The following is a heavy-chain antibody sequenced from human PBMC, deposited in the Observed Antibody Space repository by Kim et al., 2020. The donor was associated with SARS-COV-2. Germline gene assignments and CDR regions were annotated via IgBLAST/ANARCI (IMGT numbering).Heavy chain of an antibody. D-gene: IGHD2-2*01. CDR1: GFTFSSYS. V-gene: IGHV3-21*01. Sequence: GGSLRLSCAASGFTFSSYSMNWVRQAPGKGLEWVSSISSSSSYIYYADSVKGRFTISRDNTKNSLYLQMNSLRAEDTAVYYCARVSHCSSTSCYWFPFADYWGQGTLVTVSS. J-gene: IGHJ4*02. CDR3: ARVSHCSSTSCYWFPFADY. CDR2: ISSSSSYI.